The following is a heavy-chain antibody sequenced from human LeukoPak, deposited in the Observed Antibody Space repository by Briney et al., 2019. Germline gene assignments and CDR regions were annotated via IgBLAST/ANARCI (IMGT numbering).Heavy chain of an antibody. CDR2: ISYSGST. D-gene: IGHD2-15*01. Sequence: PSETLSLTCTVSGGSISSYPWSWIRQPPGKGLEWIGYISYSGSTNYSPSLKSRVTMLVDTSKNQFSLKLSSVTAADTAVYYCARHITDYSYFDYWGQGTLVTVSS. CDR1: GGSISSYP. V-gene: IGHV4-59*08. J-gene: IGHJ4*02. CDR3: ARHITDYSYFDY.